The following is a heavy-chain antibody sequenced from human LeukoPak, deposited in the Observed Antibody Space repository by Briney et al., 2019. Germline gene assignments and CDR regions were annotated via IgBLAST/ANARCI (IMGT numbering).Heavy chain of an antibody. J-gene: IGHJ5*02. CDR2: IKQDGSEK. Sequence: GGSLRLSCAASGFTFSSYWMSWVRQPPGTGLEWVANIKQDGSEKYYVDSVKGRFTTSRDNGKNSLYLQMNSLRAEDAAVYYGARHVRMRGRAAAGSPGWFDPWGQGTLVTVSS. CDR1: GFTFSSYW. CDR3: ARHVRMRGRAAAGSPGWFDP. D-gene: IGHD6-13*01. V-gene: IGHV3-7*01.